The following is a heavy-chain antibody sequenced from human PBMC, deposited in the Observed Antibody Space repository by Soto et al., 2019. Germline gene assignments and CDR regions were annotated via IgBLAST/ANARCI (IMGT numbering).Heavy chain of an antibody. V-gene: IGHV3-11*01. CDR2: ISSSGSTI. CDR1: GFTFSDYY. Sequence: QVQLVESGGGLVKPGGSLRLSCAASGFTFSDYYMSWIRQAPGKGLEWVSYISSSGSTIYYADSVKGRFTISRDNAKNSLYLQMNSLRAEDTAVYYCARSPPSLYDYIWGGYFQHWGQGTLVTVSS. CDR3: ARSPPSLYDYIWGGYFQH. J-gene: IGHJ1*01. D-gene: IGHD3-16*01.